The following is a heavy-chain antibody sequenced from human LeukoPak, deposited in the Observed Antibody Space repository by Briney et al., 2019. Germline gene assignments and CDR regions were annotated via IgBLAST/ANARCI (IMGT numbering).Heavy chain of an antibody. CDR3: ARSHSSSWYSLRY. CDR1: GGSFSRYY. CDR2: IYYSGST. Sequence: PSETLSLTCTVSGGSFSRYYCSWIRQPPGKVLEWIGYIYYSGSTSYNPSLKSRAMFSVDTSKNQFSLKLSSVTAADTAVYYCARSHSSSWYSLRYWGQGTLVTVSS. V-gene: IGHV4-59*01. J-gene: IGHJ4*02. D-gene: IGHD6-13*01.